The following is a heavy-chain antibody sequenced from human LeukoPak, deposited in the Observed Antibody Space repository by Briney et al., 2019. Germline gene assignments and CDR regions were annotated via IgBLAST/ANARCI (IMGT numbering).Heavy chain of an antibody. J-gene: IGHJ6*02. D-gene: IGHD3-10*01. Sequence: SETLSLTCAVYGGSFSGYYWSWIRQPPGKGLEWIGEINHSGSTNYNPSLKSRVTISVDTSKNQFSLKLSSVTAADTAVYYCARGYGSHMDVWGQGTTVTVSS. V-gene: IGHV4-34*01. CDR1: GGSFSGYY. CDR3: ARGYGSHMDV. CDR2: INHSGST.